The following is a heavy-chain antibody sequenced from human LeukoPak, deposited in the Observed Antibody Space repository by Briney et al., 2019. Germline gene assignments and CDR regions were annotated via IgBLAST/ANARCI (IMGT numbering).Heavy chain of an antibody. V-gene: IGHV7-4-1*02. Sequence: GASVKVSCKASGYTFTSYAMNWVRQAPRQGLEWMGWINTNTGNPTYAQGFTGRFVFSLDTSVSTAYLQISSLKAEDTAVYYCARDTYSSSWYWYGLDVWGQETTVTVSS. CDR1: GYTFTSYA. CDR2: INTNTGNP. D-gene: IGHD6-13*01. CDR3: ARDTYSSSWYWYGLDV. J-gene: IGHJ6*02.